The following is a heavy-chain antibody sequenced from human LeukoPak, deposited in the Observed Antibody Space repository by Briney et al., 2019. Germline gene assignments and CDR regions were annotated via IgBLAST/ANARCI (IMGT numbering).Heavy chain of an antibody. CDR2: INHSGST. D-gene: IGHD3-10*01. J-gene: IGHJ5*02. Sequence: PSETLSLTCAVYGGSFSGYYWSWIRQPPGKGLEWIGEINHSGSTNYNPSLKSRVTISVDTSKNQFSLKLSSVTAADTAVYYCARGRKSGYYGSGVNRLPRYNWFDPWGQGTLVTVSS. CDR3: ARGRKSGYYGSGVNRLPRYNWFDP. CDR1: GGSFSGYY. V-gene: IGHV4-34*01.